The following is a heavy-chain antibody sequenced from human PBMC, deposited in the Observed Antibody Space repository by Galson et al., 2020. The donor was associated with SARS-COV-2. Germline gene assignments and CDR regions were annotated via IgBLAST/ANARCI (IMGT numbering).Heavy chain of an antibody. CDR2: ISGSGGST. CDR1: GFTFSSYA. D-gene: IGHD3-22*01. J-gene: IGHJ6*02. V-gene: IGHV3-23*01. Sequence: GESLKISCAASGFTFSSYAMSWVRQAPGKGLEWVSAISGSGGSTYYADSVKGRFTISRDNSKNTLYLQMNSLRAEDTAVYYCAKDYDSSGYYYGYYYYGMDVWGQGTTVTVSS. CDR3: AKDYDSSGYYYGYYYYGMDV.